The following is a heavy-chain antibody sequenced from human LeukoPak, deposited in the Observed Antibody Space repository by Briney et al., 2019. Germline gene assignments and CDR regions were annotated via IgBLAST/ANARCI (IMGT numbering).Heavy chain of an antibody. Sequence: GGSLRLSCAASGFTFSSYAMSWVRQAPGKGLEWVSAISGSGGSTYYADSVKGRFTISRDNSKNTLYLQMNSLRAEDTAVYYCAKGKYYDFWSGPKAPYYYYGMDVWGQGTTVTVSS. V-gene: IGHV3-23*01. CDR1: GFTFSSYA. D-gene: IGHD3-3*01. CDR3: AKGKYYDFWSGPKAPYYYYGMDV. J-gene: IGHJ6*02. CDR2: ISGSGGST.